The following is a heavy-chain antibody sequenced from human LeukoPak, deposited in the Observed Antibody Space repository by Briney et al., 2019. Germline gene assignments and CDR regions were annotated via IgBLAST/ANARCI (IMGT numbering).Heavy chain of an antibody. CDR3: ARDLGSSWYHWFDP. CDR1: GGSISSYY. V-gene: IGHV4-59*01. Sequence: SETLSLTCTVSGGSISSYYWSWIRQPPGKGLEWIGYIYCSGSTNYNPSLKSRVTISVDTSKNQFSLKLSSVTAADTAVYYCARDLGSSWYHWFDPWGQGTLVTVSS. CDR2: IYCSGST. D-gene: IGHD6-13*01. J-gene: IGHJ5*02.